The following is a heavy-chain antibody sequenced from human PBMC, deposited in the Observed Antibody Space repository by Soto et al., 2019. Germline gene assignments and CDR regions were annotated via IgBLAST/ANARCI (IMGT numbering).Heavy chain of an antibody. Sequence: QLQQSGPRLVKPSQTLSLTCAISGDSVSSKSGVWNWIRQSPSRGLEWLGRTYYRTNWHNESAVSVRSRTIINPVTSKNHFSLQLPSVTPEDTSVYYCARDRAQYGMDVWGQGTRVTVSS. D-gene: IGHD2-8*01. V-gene: IGHV6-1*01. CDR2: TYYRTNWHN. J-gene: IGHJ6*02. CDR3: ARDRAQYGMDV. CDR1: GDSVSSKSGV.